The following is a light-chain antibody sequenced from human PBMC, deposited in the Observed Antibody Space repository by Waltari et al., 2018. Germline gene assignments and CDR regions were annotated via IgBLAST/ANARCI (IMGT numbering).Light chain of an antibody. Sequence: SSELTQDPAVSVAMGQTVRITCHGDSLRSYYASWYQQRPGRAPILVIYDKNNRPSGVPDRFSGSSSHNTGSLTITGAQAEDEASYYCHSRDASGVAGSFGGGTKLTVL. CDR2: DKN. CDR3: HSRDASGVAGS. J-gene: IGLJ2*01. CDR1: SLRSYY. V-gene: IGLV3-19*01.